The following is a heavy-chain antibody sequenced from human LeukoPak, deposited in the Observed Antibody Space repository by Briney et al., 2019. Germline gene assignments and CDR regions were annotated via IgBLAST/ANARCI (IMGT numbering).Heavy chain of an antibody. CDR1: GGSISSSSYY. D-gene: IGHD3-16*01. CDR3: ARIMITFGGVPHYYYYMDV. J-gene: IGHJ6*03. CDR2: IYYSGST. V-gene: IGHV4-39*01. Sequence: SETLSLTCTVPGGSISSSSYYWGWIRQPPGKGLEWIGSIYYSGSTYYNPSLKSRVTISVDTSKNQFSLKLSSVTAADTAVYYCARIMITFGGVPHYYYYMDVWGKGTTVTVSS.